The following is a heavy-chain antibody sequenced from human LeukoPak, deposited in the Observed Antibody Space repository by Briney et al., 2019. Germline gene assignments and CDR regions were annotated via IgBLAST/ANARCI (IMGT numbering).Heavy chain of an antibody. Sequence: PGGSLRLSCAASGFTFNNYAMHWVRQAPEKGLEWVANIKQDGSEKYYVDSVKGRFTISRDNAKNSLYLQMNSLRAEDTAVYYCAKVRWGSDNALDSWGQGTLVTGSS. D-gene: IGHD3-16*01. CDR3: AKVRWGSDNALDS. V-gene: IGHV3-7*01. J-gene: IGHJ4*02. CDR2: IKQDGSEK. CDR1: GFTFNNYA.